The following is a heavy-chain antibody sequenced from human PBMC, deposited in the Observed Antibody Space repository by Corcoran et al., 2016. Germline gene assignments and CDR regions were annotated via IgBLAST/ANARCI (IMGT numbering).Heavy chain of an antibody. D-gene: IGHD2-2*01. CDR3: ARPRCSRNTCSHWFDP. J-gene: IGHJ5*02. V-gene: IGHV3-7*01. CDR2: IKQDGSDK. CDR1: GFTFSDYW. Sequence: DVQLVESGGGLVQPGGSLRLSCTASGFTFSDYWMSWVRPAPGKGLEWVADIKQDGSDKHYVDSVKGRFTISRDNAKSSLDLQMNSLRAEDTAGYYCARPRCSRNTCSHWFDPWGQGTLVTVSS.